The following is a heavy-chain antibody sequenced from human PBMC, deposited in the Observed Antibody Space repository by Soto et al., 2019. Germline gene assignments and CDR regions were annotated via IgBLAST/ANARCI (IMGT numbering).Heavy chain of an antibody. Sequence: GGSLRLSCAASGFTFSSYSMNWVRQAPGKGLEWVSYINSSSSTIYYADSVKGRFTISRDNAKNSLYLQMNSLRAEDTAVYYCAREADGVIAARSRGDYYYYYMDVWGKGTTVTVSS. CDR3: AREADGVIAARSRGDYYYYYMDV. V-gene: IGHV3-48*01. CDR2: INSSSSTI. D-gene: IGHD6-6*01. J-gene: IGHJ6*03. CDR1: GFTFSSYS.